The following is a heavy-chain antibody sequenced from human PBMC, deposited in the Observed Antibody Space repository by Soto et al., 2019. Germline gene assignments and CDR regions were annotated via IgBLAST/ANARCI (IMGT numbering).Heavy chain of an antibody. D-gene: IGHD3-3*01. CDR2: INHSGST. CDR1: GGSFSGYY. V-gene: IGHV4-34*01. Sequence: SEALSLTCAVYGGSFSGYYWSWIRQPPGKGLEWIGEINHSGSTNYNPSLKSRVTISVDTSKNQFSLKLSSVTAADTAVYYCARGVGGPWGQGTLVTVSS. CDR3: ARGVGGP. J-gene: IGHJ4*02.